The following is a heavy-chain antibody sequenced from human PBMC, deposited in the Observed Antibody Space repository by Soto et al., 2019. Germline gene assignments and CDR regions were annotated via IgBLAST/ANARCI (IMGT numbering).Heavy chain of an antibody. D-gene: IGHD3-9*01. CDR3: ARGPLRYFDWLPDT. CDR1: GGSFSGYY. J-gene: IGHJ4*02. Sequence: SETLSLTCAVYGGSFSGYYWSWIRQPPGKGLEWIGEINHSGSTNYNPSLKSRVTISVDTSKNQFSLKLSSVTAADTAVYYCARGPLRYFDWLPDTWGQGTLVTVSS. CDR2: INHSGST. V-gene: IGHV4-34*01.